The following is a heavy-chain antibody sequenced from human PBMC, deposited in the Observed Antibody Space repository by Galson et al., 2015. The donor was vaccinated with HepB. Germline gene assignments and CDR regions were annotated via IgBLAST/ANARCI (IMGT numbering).Heavy chain of an antibody. J-gene: IGHJ6*02. D-gene: IGHD1-1*01. CDR1: GYTFSSYW. CDR3: ARHQGRQLYCFYGMDV. Sequence: QSGAEVKKSGESLKISCKGSGYTFSSYWIAWVRQMPGKGLEWMGIIDPADSDARYSPSFQGQVTISADKSISTAYLQWSSLKPSDTAMYYCARHQGRQLYCFYGMDVWGQGTTVTVSS. CDR2: IDPADSDA. V-gene: IGHV5-51*01.